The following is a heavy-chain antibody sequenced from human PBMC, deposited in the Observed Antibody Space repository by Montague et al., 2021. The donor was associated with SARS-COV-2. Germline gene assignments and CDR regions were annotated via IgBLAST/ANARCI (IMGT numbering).Heavy chain of an antibody. CDR3: AREPGLLWFGELLYRYSYGMDV. Sequence: SLRLSCAASGFTFSSYWMSWVRQAPGKGLEWVANIKQDGSEKYYVDSVKGRFTISRDNAKNSLYLQMNSLRAEDTAVYYCAREPGLLWFGELLYRYSYGMDVWGQGTTVTVSS. D-gene: IGHD3-10*01. J-gene: IGHJ6*02. V-gene: IGHV3-7*01. CDR2: IKQDGSEK. CDR1: GFTFSSYW.